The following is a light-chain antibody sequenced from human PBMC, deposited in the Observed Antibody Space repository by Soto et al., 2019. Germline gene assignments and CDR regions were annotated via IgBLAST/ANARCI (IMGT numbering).Light chain of an antibody. V-gene: IGKV1-12*01. CDR1: QDVGKW. CDR3: QQANSCPIT. J-gene: IGKJ5*01. Sequence: DIQMTLSPSTLSASVEDRVTIPCRASQDVGKWLAWYQQKPGKAPTLLIHGASSLQSGVPPRYSGSGYGTDFTLTISSLQPEDFATYYCQQANSCPITFGQGALLEI. CDR2: GAS.